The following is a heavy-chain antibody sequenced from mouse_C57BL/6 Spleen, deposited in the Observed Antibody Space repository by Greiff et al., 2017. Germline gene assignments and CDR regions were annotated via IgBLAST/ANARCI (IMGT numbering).Heavy chain of an antibody. V-gene: IGHV1-55*01. CDR1: GYTFTSYW. D-gene: IGHD1-1*01. CDR2: IYPGSGST. CDR3: ATEYGSSFYAMDY. J-gene: IGHJ4*01. Sequence: QVQLKQPGAELVKPGASVKMSCKASGYTFTSYWITWVKQRPGQGLEWIGDIYPGSGSTNYNEKFKSKATLTVDTSSSTAYMQLSSLTSEDSAVYYCATEYGSSFYAMDYWGQGTSVTVSS.